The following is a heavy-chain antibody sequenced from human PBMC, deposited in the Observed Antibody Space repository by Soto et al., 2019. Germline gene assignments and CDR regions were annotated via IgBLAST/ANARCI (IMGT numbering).Heavy chain of an antibody. V-gene: IGHV1-2*04. CDR1: GYTFTGYY. J-gene: IGHJ4*02. D-gene: IGHD4-17*01. CDR3: ARDGADYGDEYFDY. Sequence: ASVKVSCKASGYTFTGYYMHWVRQAPGQGLEWMGWINPNSGGTNYAQKFQGWVTMTRDTSISTAYMELSRLRSDDTAVYYCARDGADYGDEYFDYWGQGTLVTVYS. CDR2: INPNSGGT.